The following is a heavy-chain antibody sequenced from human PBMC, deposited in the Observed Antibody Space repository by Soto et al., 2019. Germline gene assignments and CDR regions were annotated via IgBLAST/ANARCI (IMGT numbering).Heavy chain of an antibody. V-gene: IGHV3-49*03. Sequence: PGGSLRLSCTASGFTFGDYAMSWFRQAPGKGLEWVGFIRSKAYGGTTEYAASVKGRFTISRDDSKSIAYLQMNSLKTEDTAVYYCTRVGIAGFESKNYYGMDVWGQGTTVTVSS. J-gene: IGHJ6*02. CDR1: GFTFGDYA. D-gene: IGHD6-13*01. CDR2: IRSKAYGGTT. CDR3: TRVGIAGFESKNYYGMDV.